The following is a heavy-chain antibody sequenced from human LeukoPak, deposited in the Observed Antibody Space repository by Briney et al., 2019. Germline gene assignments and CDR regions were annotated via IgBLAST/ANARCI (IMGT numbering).Heavy chain of an antibody. D-gene: IGHD3-22*01. J-gene: IGHJ4*02. CDR3: ARVIGYDSSGYGLDY. CDR1: GFTFSSYG. CDR2: INSDGSST. V-gene: IGHV3-74*01. Sequence: GGSLRLSCAASGFTFSSYGMHWVRQAPGKGLVWVSRINSDGSSTSYADSVKGRFTIPRDNAKNTLYLQMNSLRAEDTAVYYCARVIGYDSSGYGLDYWGQGTLVTVSS.